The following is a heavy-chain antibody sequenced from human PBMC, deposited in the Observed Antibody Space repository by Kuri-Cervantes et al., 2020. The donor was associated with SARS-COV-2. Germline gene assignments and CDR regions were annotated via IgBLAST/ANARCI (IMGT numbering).Heavy chain of an antibody. CDR1: DGSISSGSYY. CDR3: ARGRPPIYLGYCSSTSCHRYYFDY. J-gene: IGHJ4*02. Sequence: LRLSCTVSDGSISSGSYYWSWIRQPAGKGLEWIGRIYYSGSTYYNPSLKSRVTISVDTSKNQFSLKLSSVTAADTAVYYCARGRPPIYLGYCSSTSCHRYYFDYWGQGTLVTVSS. CDR2: IYYSGST. V-gene: IGHV4-61*02. D-gene: IGHD2-2*01.